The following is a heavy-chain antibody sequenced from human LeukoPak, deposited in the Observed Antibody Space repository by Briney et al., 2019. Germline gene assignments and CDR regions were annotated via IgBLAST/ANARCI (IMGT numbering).Heavy chain of an antibody. Sequence: GSLRLSCAASGFTFSDYYMSWIRQAPGKGLEWVSYISSSGSTIYYADSVKGRFTISRDNAKNSLYLQMNSLKTEDTAVYYCTRLRIAVAGTPRPATYYFDYWGQGTLVTVSS. CDR1: GFTFSDYY. D-gene: IGHD6-19*01. CDR3: TRLRIAVAGTPRPATYYFDY. J-gene: IGHJ4*02. V-gene: IGHV3-11*01. CDR2: ISSSGSTI.